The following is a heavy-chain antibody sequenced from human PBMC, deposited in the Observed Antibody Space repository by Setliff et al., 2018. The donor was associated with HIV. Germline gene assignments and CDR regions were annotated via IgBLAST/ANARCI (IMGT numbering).Heavy chain of an antibody. CDR2: IYYSGST. Sequence: SETLSLTCTVSGGSISSYYWSWIRQPPGKGLEWIGYIYYSGSTNYNPSLKSRVTISVDTSKNQFSLKLSSVTAADTAVYYCASNPCSGGSCPDAFDIWGQGTMVTVSS. V-gene: IGHV4-59*01. J-gene: IGHJ3*02. D-gene: IGHD2-15*01. CDR1: GGSISSYY. CDR3: ASNPCSGGSCPDAFDI.